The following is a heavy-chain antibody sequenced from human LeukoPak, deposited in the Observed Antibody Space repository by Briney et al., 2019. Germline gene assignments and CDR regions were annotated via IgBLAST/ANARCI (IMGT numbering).Heavy chain of an antibody. CDR1: GGSISSYY. CDR2: IYTSGST. V-gene: IGHV4-4*07. J-gene: IGHJ3*02. CDR3: ARDDRILGIAAGGAAFDI. D-gene: IGHD6-13*01. Sequence: SETLSLTCTVSGGSISSYYWSWIRQPAGKGLEWIGRIYTSGSTNYNPSLKSRVTMSVDTSKNQSSLKLSSVTAADTAVYYCARDDRILGIAAGGAAFDIWGQGTMVTVSS.